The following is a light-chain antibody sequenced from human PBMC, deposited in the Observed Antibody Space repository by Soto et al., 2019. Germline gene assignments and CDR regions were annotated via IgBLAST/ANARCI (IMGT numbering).Light chain of an antibody. J-gene: IGKJ1*01. CDR1: QGISNY. CDR3: QQYNSYWT. V-gene: IGKV1-27*01. Sequence: DIQMTQSPSSLSASVGDRVTITCRASQGISNYLAWYQQKPGKVPKLLIFAASALQSGVPSRFSGSGSGTDFTLAISSLQPEDFATYYCQQYNSYWTFAQGTKVDIK. CDR2: AAS.